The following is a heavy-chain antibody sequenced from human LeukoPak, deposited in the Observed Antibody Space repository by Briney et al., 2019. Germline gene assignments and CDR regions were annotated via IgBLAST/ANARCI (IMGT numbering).Heavy chain of an antibody. J-gene: IGHJ4*02. Sequence: SETLSLTCAVYGGSFSGYYWSWIRQPPGKGLEWIGEINHSGSTNYNPSLKSRVTISVDTSKNQFSLKLSSVTAADTAVYYCARLWSNGSESYHPQTDYCGQGTVLTVSS. CDR3: ARLWSNGSESYHPQTDY. D-gene: IGHD3-10*01. V-gene: IGHV4-34*01. CDR2: INHSGST. CDR1: GGSFSGYY.